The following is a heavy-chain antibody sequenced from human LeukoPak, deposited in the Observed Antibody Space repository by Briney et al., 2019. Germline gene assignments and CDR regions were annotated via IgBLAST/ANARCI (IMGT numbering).Heavy chain of an antibody. D-gene: IGHD3-3*01. Sequence: PSETLSLTCAVYGGSFSGYYWSWIRQPPGKGLEWIGEINHSGSTNYNPSLKSRVTISVDTSKNQFSLKLSSVTAADTAVYYCARDLAPTIFGVVSLFDPWGQGTLVTVSS. CDR3: ARDLAPTIFGVVSLFDP. V-gene: IGHV4-34*01. J-gene: IGHJ5*02. CDR2: INHSGST. CDR1: GGSFSGYY.